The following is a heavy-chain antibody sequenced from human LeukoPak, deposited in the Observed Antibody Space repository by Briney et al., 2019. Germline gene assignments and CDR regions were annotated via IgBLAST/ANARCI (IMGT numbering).Heavy chain of an antibody. J-gene: IGHJ4*02. CDR1: GFTFGDYA. V-gene: IGHV3-49*03. CDR3: TRDAFAMAGYFDY. Sequence: GGSLRLSCTASGFTFGDYAMSWLRQAPGKGLEWVGFIRSKAYGGTAEYAASVQGRFTISRHYSKSIAYLQMNSLKIEHTAMYYCTRDAFAMAGYFDYWGQGTLVIVSS. CDR2: IRSKAYGGTA. D-gene: IGHD5-18*01.